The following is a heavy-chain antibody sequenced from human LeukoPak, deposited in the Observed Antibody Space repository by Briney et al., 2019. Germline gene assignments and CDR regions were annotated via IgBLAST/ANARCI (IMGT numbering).Heavy chain of an antibody. D-gene: IGHD2-2*01. CDR2: INHSGST. CDR3: ARGGFGYQLPSDFDY. J-gene: IGHJ4*02. V-gene: IGHV4-34*01. CDR1: GGSFSGYY. Sequence: SETLSLTCAVYGGSFSGYYWSWIRQPPGKGLEWIGEINHSGSTNYNPSLKSRVTISVDTSKNQFSLKLSSVTAADTAVYYCARGGFGYQLPSDFDYWGQGTLVTVSS.